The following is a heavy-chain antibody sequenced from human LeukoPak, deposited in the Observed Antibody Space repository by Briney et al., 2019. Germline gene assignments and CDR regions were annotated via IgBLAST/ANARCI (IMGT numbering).Heavy chain of an antibody. V-gene: IGHV3-9*01. Sequence: PGGSLRLSCVGSGFSLYDYAMHWVRQAPGKGLEWVSRISWDSGNKDYADSVKGRFTISRDNAKNSLYLQMNSLRPEDTAFYYCIKDMGFDLLKDAFDMWGQGTLVTVSS. CDR2: ISWDSGNK. D-gene: IGHD3-9*01. J-gene: IGHJ3*02. CDR3: IKDMGFDLLKDAFDM. CDR1: GFSLYDYA.